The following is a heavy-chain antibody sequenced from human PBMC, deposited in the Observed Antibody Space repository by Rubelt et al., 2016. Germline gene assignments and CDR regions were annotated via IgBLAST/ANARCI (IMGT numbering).Heavy chain of an antibody. CDR1: GGSISSSSYY. CDR2: IYYSGRP. V-gene: IGHV4-39*07. D-gene: IGHD5-18*01. J-gene: IGHJ5*02. Sequence: QVQLQESGPGLVKPSQTLSLTCTVSGGSISSSSYYWGWIRQPPGKGLEWIGSIYYSGRPYYNPSLKSRVTISVDKSKNQFSLKLSAVTAAETAGYDCAREYIQLWLSEGSWFDPWGQGTLVTVSS. CDR3: AREYIQLWLSEGSWFDP.